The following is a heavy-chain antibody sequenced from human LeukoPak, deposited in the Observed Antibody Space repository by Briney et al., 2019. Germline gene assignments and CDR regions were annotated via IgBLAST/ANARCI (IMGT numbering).Heavy chain of an antibody. CDR2: IHADGGRT. J-gene: IGHJ6*02. Sequence: PGGSLRLSCAASGFAFADYAMHWVRQIPGKGLECVAHIHADGGRTFYADSVKGRFTVSRDNGKNSLFLQMDSLTSDDTALYYCSTWAFYHGLDVWGQGPRSSSP. V-gene: IGHV3-43*02. CDR1: GFAFADYA. CDR3: STWAFYHGLDV. D-gene: IGHD2/OR15-2a*01.